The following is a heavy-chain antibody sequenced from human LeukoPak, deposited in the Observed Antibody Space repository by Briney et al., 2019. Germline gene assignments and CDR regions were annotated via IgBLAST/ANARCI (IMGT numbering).Heavy chain of an antibody. D-gene: IGHD6-6*01. CDR3: ARGIATRPDSFDY. CDR2: INPNSGGT. Sequence: ASVKVSCKASGYTFTGYYMHWVRQAPGQGLEWMGWINPNSGGTNYAQKFQGWVTMTRDTSISTAYMELRSLRSEDTAVYYCARGIATRPDSFDYWGQGTLVTVSS. CDR1: GYTFTGYY. J-gene: IGHJ4*02. V-gene: IGHV1-2*04.